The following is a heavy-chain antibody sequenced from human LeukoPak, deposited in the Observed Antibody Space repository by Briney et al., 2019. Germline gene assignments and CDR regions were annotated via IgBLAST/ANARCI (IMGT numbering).Heavy chain of an antibody. CDR1: GGSFIGYY. V-gene: IGHV4-34*01. CDR2: INHSGST. D-gene: IGHD3-22*01. CDR3: ATRAGSGYYYVDY. Sequence: SETLSLTCAVYGGSFIGYYWSWIRQPPGKGLEWIGEINHSGSTNYNPSLKSRVTISVDTSKNQFSLKLSSVTAADTAVYYCATRAGSGYYYVDYWGQGTLVTVSS. J-gene: IGHJ4*02.